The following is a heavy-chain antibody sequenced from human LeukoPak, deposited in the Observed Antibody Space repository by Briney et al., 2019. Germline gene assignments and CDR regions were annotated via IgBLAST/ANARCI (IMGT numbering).Heavy chain of an antibody. CDR3: ATRPVGIRLRSFDY. CDR2: FDPEDGET. CDR1: GYTLTELS. J-gene: IGHJ4*02. Sequence: ASVKVSCKVSGYTLTELSMHWVRQAPGKGLEWMGGFDPEDGETIYAQKCQGRVTMTEDTSTDTAYMELSSLRSEDTAVYYCATRPVGIRLRSFDYWGQGTLVTVSS. V-gene: IGHV1-24*01. D-gene: IGHD1-26*01.